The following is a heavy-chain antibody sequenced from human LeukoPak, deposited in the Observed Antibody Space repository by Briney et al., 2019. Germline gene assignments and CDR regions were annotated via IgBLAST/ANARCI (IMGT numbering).Heavy chain of an antibody. D-gene: IGHD1-1*01. CDR2: ISSGSSTI. CDR3: AKFAYNWNAPDGFDM. V-gene: IGHV3-48*04. J-gene: IGHJ3*02. CDR1: GFTFSDSG. Sequence: GGSLRLSCTASGFTFSDSGMNWVRQAPGKGPEWISYISSGSSTIFYTESVKGRFTISRDDAGNSLYLHMNSLRAEDTAVYFCAKFAYNWNAPDGFDMWGQGTMVIVSS.